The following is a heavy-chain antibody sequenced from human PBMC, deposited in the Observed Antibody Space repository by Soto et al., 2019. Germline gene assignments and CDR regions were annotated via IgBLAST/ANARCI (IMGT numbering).Heavy chain of an antibody. CDR2: ISESGGRT. CDR1: GFTFSSYA. CDR3: GKVFSSFYLDY. Sequence: GGSLRLSCAASGFTFSSYAMRWVRQAPGKGLEWVSAISESGGRTHYADSVKGRFTISRDNSKNTLYLQMNSLTAEDTAVYYCGKVFSSFYLDYWGQGALVTVSS. D-gene: IGHD3-10*01. J-gene: IGHJ4*02. V-gene: IGHV3-23*01.